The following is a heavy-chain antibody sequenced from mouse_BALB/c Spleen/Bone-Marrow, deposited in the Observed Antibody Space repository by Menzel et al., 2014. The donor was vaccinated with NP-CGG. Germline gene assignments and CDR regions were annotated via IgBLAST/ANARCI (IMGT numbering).Heavy chain of an antibody. V-gene: IGHV5-6-3*01. CDR3: ARDYYGSSDY. CDR2: INSNGGST. CDR1: GFTFSSYG. D-gene: IGHD1-1*01. Sequence: EVQVVESGGGLVQPGGSLKLSCAASGFTFSSYGMSWVRQTPDKRLELVATINSNGGSTYYPDSVKGRFAISRDNAKNTLYLQMSSLKSEDTAMYYCARDYYGSSDYWSQGTTLTVSS. J-gene: IGHJ2*01.